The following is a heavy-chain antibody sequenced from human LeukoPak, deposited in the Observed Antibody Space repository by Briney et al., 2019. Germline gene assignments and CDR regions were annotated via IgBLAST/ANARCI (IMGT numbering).Heavy chain of an antibody. D-gene: IGHD6-13*01. CDR2: IYYSGST. V-gene: IGHV4-31*03. Sequence: SETLSLTCTVSGGSISSGGYYWSWIRQHPGKGLEWIGYIYYSGSTYYNPSLKSRVTISVDTSKNQFSLKLSSVTAADTAVYYCARAGAAAGTLYYYYYGMDVWGQGTTVTVSS. CDR3: ARAGAAAGTLYYYYYGMDV. CDR1: GGSISSGGYY. J-gene: IGHJ6*02.